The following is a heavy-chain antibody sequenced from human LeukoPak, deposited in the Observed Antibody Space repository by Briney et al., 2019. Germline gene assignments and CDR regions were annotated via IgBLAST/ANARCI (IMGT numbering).Heavy chain of an antibody. Sequence: PSETLSLTCAVSGGSISNYYWSWIRQPPGKGLEWIGYISYSGNTNSNPSLKSRVTMSLDTSKDHFSLSLSSMTAADTAVYYCARHVAPDMDYFDYWGPGTLVTVSP. CDR1: GGSISNYY. D-gene: IGHD2-15*01. V-gene: IGHV4-59*08. J-gene: IGHJ4*02. CDR2: ISYSGNT. CDR3: ARHVAPDMDYFDY.